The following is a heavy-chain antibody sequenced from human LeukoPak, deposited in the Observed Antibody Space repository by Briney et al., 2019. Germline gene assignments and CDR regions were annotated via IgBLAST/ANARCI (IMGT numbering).Heavy chain of an antibody. D-gene: IGHD1-1*01. CDR3: ARDQIVGTILGWFDP. V-gene: IGHV1-69*05. CDR1: GGTFSRSA. J-gene: IGHJ5*02. CDR2: IIPIIGTA. Sequence: ASVKVSCKASGGTFSRSAISWVRQAPGQGLEWVGGIIPIIGTANYAQKFQGRVTITTDESTSTAYMELSSLRSEDTALYYCARDQIVGTILGWFDPWGQGTLVTVSS.